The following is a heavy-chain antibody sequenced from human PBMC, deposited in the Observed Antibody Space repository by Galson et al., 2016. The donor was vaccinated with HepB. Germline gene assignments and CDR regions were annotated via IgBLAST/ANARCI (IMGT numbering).Heavy chain of an antibody. D-gene: IGHD1-1*01. CDR3: ARDTGWNDQFDY. J-gene: IGHJ4*02. CDR1: GFPFSSYA. CDR2: TTFDGGDT. Sequence: SLRLSCAASGFPFSSYAVHWVRQAPGKGLEWVAVTTFDGGDTYYTDSVKGRFTVSRDNSRNTLFLQMSSLRAEDTAVYYCARDTGWNDQFDYWGQGTLVTVSS. V-gene: IGHV3-30*04.